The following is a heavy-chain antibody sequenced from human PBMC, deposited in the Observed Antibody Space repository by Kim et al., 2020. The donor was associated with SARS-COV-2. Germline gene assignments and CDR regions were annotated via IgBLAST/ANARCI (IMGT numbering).Heavy chain of an antibody. V-gene: IGHV3-33*05. CDR2: ISYDGTNK. CDR1: GFTFSSYG. CDR3: ARDRPYGSGSYDSSGMDV. J-gene: IGHJ6*02. D-gene: IGHD3-10*01. Sequence: GGSLRLSCAASGFTFSSYGMHWVRQAPGKGLEWVAVISYDGTNKYYADSVKGRFTISRDNSKNTLYLQLSSLRAEDTAVSYCARDRPYGSGSYDSSGMDVWGQGTTVTVSS.